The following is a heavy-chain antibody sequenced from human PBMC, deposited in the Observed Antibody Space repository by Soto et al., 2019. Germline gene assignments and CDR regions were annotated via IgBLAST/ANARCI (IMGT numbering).Heavy chain of an antibody. V-gene: IGHV4-31*03. J-gene: IGHJ4*02. CDR1: GASISSRGFY. Sequence: QVQLQESGPGLVKPSQTLSLTCPVSGASISSRGFYWTWIRQLPGKGLEWIGYISYSGSTNYSPSLKXRXXXXXDTSDNHFSLKLTSVTAADTAVYYCARQSTVTGNYYFDSWGQGTLVTVAT. D-gene: IGHD4-17*01. CDR3: ARQSTVTGNYYFDS. CDR2: ISYSGST.